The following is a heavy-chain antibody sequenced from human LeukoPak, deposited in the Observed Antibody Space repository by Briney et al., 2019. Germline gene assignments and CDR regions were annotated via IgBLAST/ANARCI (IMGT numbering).Heavy chain of an antibody. Sequence: PGGSLRLSCAAPGFTFSTYSMSWVRQAPGKGLEWVSYVSGSSSTSSYADSVKGRFTISRDNAKNSLYLQMNSLRDEDTAVYYCARSTTSWDYWGQGTLVTVSS. V-gene: IGHV3-48*02. J-gene: IGHJ4*02. CDR1: GFTFSTYS. CDR3: ARSTTSWDY. CDR2: VSGSSSTS. D-gene: IGHD2-2*01.